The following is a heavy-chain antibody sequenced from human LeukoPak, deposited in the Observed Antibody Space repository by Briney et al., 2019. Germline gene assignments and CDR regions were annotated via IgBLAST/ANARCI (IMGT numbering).Heavy chain of an antibody. CDR1: GFTVSNAW. CDR3: TTDGGGGFDY. Sequence: KPGGSLRLSCAASGFTVSNAWMSWVRQAPGKGMEWGGRIKSKTDGGTTDYAAPVKCRFTISRDDSKNTLYLQMNSLKTEDTAVYYCTTDGGGGFDYWGQGTLVTVSS. CDR2: IKSKTDGGTT. J-gene: IGHJ4*02. V-gene: IGHV3-15*01. D-gene: IGHD2-15*01.